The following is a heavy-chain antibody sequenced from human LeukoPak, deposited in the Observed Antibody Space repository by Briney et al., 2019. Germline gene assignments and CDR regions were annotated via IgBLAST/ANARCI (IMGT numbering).Heavy chain of an antibody. CDR2: ISSSGTG. CDR3: ARGADSGYSSDN. V-gene: IGHV3-11*04. Sequence: GGSLRLSCAASGFTFSDYFMSWIRQAPGKGLEWLSHISSSGTGYYTDSVKGRATISRDNAKNTLYLQMNSLRAEDTAVYYCARGADSGYSSDNWGQGTLVSVSS. CDR1: GFTFSDYF. D-gene: IGHD3-9*01. J-gene: IGHJ4*02.